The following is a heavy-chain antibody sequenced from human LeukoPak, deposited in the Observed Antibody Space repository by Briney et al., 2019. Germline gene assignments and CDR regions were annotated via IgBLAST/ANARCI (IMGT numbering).Heavy chain of an antibody. V-gene: IGHV4-59*01. CDR3: ARDGAGAFDS. CDR2: IYYSGST. D-gene: IGHD1-14*01. J-gene: IGHJ3*02. Sequence: SETLSLTCTVSGGSISSYYWSWIRQPPGMGLEWIGYIYYSGSTNYNPSLKSRVTISVDTSKNQFSLKLSSVTAADTAVYYCARDGAGAFDSWGQGTMVTVSS. CDR1: GGSISSYY.